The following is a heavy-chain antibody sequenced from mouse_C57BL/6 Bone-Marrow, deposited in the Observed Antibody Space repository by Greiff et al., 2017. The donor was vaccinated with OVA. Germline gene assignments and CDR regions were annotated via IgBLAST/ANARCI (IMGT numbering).Heavy chain of an antibody. Sequence: QVQLKQPGAELVRPGSSVKLSCKASAYTFTSYWMDWVKQRPGQGLEWIGHIYPSDSETHYNQKFKDKATLTVDKSSSTAYMQLSSLTSEDSAVYYCATDYWGQGTTLTVSS. CDR3: ATDY. J-gene: IGHJ2*01. CDR2: IYPSDSET. V-gene: IGHV1-61*01. CDR1: AYTFTSYW.